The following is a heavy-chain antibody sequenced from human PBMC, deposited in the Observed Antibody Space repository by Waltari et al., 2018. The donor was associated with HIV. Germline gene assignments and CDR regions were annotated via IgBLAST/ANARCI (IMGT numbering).Heavy chain of an antibody. CDR3: ARAYYDFWSGTGSSGNWFDP. D-gene: IGHD3-3*01. Sequence: QVQLQESGPGLVKPSQTLSLTCTVSGGSISSGSYYCSWIRQPAGKGLELIGRIYTSGSTNYNPSLKSRVTISVDTSKNQFSLKLRSVTAADTAVYYCARAYYDFWSGTGSSGNWFDPWGQGTLVTVSS. CDR1: GGSISSGSYY. V-gene: IGHV4-61*02. J-gene: IGHJ5*02. CDR2: IYTSGST.